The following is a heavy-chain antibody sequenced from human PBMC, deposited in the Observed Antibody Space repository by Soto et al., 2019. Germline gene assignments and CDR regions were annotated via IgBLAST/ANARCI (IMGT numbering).Heavy chain of an antibody. Sequence: ASVKVSCKASGYTFTSYDINWVRQATGQGLEWMGWMNPNSGNTGYAQKFQGRVTMTRNTSISTAYMELSSLRSEDTAVYYCARVADIVVVPAAMGRGYYMDVWSKGTTVTVSS. CDR3: ARVADIVVVPAAMGRGYYMDV. D-gene: IGHD2-2*01. J-gene: IGHJ6*03. V-gene: IGHV1-8*01. CDR1: GYTFTSYD. CDR2: MNPNSGNT.